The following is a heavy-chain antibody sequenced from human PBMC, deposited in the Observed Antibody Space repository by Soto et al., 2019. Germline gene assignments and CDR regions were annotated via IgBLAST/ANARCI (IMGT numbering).Heavy chain of an antibody. V-gene: IGHV1-18*01. CDR3: ARDKHRSADFWSGYDFDY. Sequence: ASVKVSCKASGYTFTSYGISWVRQAPGQGLEWMGWISAYNGNTNYAQKLQGRVTMTTDTSTSTAYMELRSLRSDDTAVYYCARDKHRSADFWSGYDFDYWGQGTLVTVSS. J-gene: IGHJ4*02. CDR1: GYTFTSYG. CDR2: ISAYNGNT. D-gene: IGHD3-3*01.